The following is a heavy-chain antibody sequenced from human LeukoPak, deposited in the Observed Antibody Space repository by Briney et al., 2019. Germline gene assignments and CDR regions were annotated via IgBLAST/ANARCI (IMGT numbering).Heavy chain of an antibody. V-gene: IGHV3-30*18. CDR3: AKDQGDSYSTDAFDI. CDR2: ISYDGSNK. CDR1: GFTFSSYG. J-gene: IGHJ3*02. D-gene: IGHD5-24*01. Sequence: GGSLRLSCAASGFTFSSYGMHWVRQAPGKGLEWVAVISYDGSNKYYADSVKGRFTISRDNSKNTLYLQMNSLRAEDTAVYYCAKDQGDSYSTDAFDIWGQGTMVTVSS.